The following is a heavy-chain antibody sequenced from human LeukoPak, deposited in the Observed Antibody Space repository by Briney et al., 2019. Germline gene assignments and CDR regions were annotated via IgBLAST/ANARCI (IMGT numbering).Heavy chain of an antibody. CDR3: AKDGGIRGHNWFDP. CDR1: GFTFSSYG. V-gene: IGHV3-30*18. D-gene: IGHD3-16*01. Sequence: PGRSLRLSCAASGFTFSSYGMHWVRQAPGKGLEWVAVISYDGSNRYYADSVKGRFTISRDNSKNTLYLQMNSLRAEDTAVYYCAKDGGIRGHNWFDPWGQGTLVTVSS. CDR2: ISYDGSNR. J-gene: IGHJ5*02.